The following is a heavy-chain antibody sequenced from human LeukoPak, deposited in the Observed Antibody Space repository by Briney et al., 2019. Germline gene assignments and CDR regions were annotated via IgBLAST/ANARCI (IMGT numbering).Heavy chain of an antibody. CDR3: ARVKRLAYYYYYYMDV. V-gene: IGHV4-34*01. J-gene: IGHJ6*03. CDR1: GGSFSGYY. Sequence: SETLSLTCAVYGGSFSGYYWSWIRQPPGKGLEWIGETNHSGSTNYNPSLKSRVTISVDTSKNQFSLKLSSVTAADTAVYYCARVKRLAYYYYYYMDVWGKGTTVTVSS. CDR2: TNHSGST. D-gene: IGHD6-25*01.